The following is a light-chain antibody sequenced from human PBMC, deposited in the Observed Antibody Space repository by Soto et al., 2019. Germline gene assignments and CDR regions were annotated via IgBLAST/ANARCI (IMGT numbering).Light chain of an antibody. CDR1: QSIDIY. CDR3: QQRSRWRTGT. V-gene: IGKV3-11*01. Sequence: EVGLTQSPATLSLSPGERATLSCRASQSIDIYLAWYQQRPGQALRLPIYDPSNTATGIPARFSGSGSGTDFTLTISSLEHEAAAVYDCQQRSRWRTGTFGPGSKVEIK. J-gene: IGKJ3*01. CDR2: DPS.